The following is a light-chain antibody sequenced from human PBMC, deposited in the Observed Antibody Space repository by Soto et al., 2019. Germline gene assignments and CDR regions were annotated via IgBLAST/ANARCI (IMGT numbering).Light chain of an antibody. Sequence: QAVLTQPAYASASLGSSVSLTCTLSSRHSFSDISWHPQQQRTAPRYLMKVEGSGNYDQGSGVPEFSSGSSSEADRYLTIANHRYEDEDDYCCESRDSNTRVFGGGTQLTVL. CDR3: ESRDSNTRV. J-gene: IGLJ3*02. CDR2: VEGSGNY. CDR1: SRHSFSD. V-gene: IGLV4-60*02.